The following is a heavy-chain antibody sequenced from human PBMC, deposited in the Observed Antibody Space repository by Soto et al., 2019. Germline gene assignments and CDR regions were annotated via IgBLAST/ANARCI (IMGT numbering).Heavy chain of an antibody. J-gene: IGHJ1*01. CDR2: SKNKAGSYIT. V-gene: IGHV3-72*01. D-gene: IGHD3-16*01. CDR1: GFTFSNYY. Sequence: EVQLVESGGGLVQPGGSLRLSCAASGFTFSNYYMDWVRQAPGKGLEWVGGSKNKAGSYITEYAASVKGRFSISRHASNNSLYLQINSLKTKDPAVYYSPLCGFGNDFGAAWGQCTLVTVSS. CDR3: PLCGFGNDFGAA.